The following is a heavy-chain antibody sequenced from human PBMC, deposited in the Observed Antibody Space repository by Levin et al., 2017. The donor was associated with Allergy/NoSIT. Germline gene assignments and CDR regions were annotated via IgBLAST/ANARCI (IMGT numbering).Heavy chain of an antibody. CDR1: GGSFSGYY. D-gene: IGHD2-2*01. Sequence: SQTLSLTCAVYGGSFSGYYWSWIRQPPGKGLEWIGEINHSGSTNYNPSLKSRVTISVDTSKNQFSLKLSSVTAADTAVYYCASLSSSTSCGALCWFDPWGQGTLVTVSS. CDR3: ASLSSSTSCGALCWFDP. V-gene: IGHV4-34*01. CDR2: INHSGST. J-gene: IGHJ5*02.